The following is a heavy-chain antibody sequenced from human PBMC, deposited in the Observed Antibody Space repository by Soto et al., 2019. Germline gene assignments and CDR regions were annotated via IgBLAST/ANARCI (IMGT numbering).Heavy chain of an antibody. J-gene: IGHJ4*02. D-gene: IGHD6-13*01. CDR1: GYTFTIYG. CDR3: ARDLFISQQQRAGY. V-gene: IGHV1-18*01. CDR2: ISAYNGNT. Sequence: VASVTVSCKASGYTFTIYGIIWVRPAPGQGLEWMGWISAYNGNTNYAQKLQGRVTMTTDTSTSTAYMELRSLRSDDTAVYYCARDLFISQQQRAGYWGQGTLVTISS.